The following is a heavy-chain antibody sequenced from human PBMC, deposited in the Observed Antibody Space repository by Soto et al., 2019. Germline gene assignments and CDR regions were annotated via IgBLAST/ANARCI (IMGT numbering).Heavy chain of an antibody. CDR1: GGTFSSYA. D-gene: IGHD1-26*01. CDR3: ASHSGSSPEGRYYYGMDV. V-gene: IGHV1-69*12. Sequence: QVQLVQSGAEVKKPGSSVKVSCKASGGTFSSYAISWVRQAPGQGLEWMGGIIPIFGTADYAQKFQGRVTITADEPTSKAYMELSSLRSEDTAVYYCASHSGSSPEGRYYYGMDVWGQGTTVTVSS. CDR2: IIPIFGTA. J-gene: IGHJ6*02.